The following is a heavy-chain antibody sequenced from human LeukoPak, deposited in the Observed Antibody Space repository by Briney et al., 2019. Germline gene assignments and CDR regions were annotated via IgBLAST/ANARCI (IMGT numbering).Heavy chain of an antibody. CDR3: AREGFSSSWPDY. Sequence: GGSLRLSCAASGFTFSSYAMSWVRQAPGKGLEWVSAISGSGGSTYYADSVKGRFTISRDNAKNSLYLQMNSLRAEDTAVYYCAREGFSSSWPDYWGQGTLVTVSS. J-gene: IGHJ4*02. CDR1: GFTFSSYA. CDR2: ISGSGGST. D-gene: IGHD6-13*01. V-gene: IGHV3-23*01.